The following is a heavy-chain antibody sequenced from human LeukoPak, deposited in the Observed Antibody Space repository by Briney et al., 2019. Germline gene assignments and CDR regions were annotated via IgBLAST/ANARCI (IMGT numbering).Heavy chain of an antibody. D-gene: IGHD3-9*01. CDR3: ARDGRLRYFDSYYYGMDV. J-gene: IGHJ6*02. V-gene: IGHV3-11*01. Sequence: PGGSLRLSCAASGVIFSDYYMSWIRQAPGKGLEWVSYISSSGSTIYYADSVKGRFTISRDNAKNSLYLQMNSLRAEDTAVYYCARDGRLRYFDSYYYGMDVWGQGTTVTVSS. CDR1: GVIFSDYY. CDR2: ISSSGSTI.